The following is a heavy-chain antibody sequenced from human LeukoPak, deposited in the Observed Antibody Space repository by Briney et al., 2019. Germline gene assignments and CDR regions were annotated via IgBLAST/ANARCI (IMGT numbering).Heavy chain of an antibody. V-gene: IGHV4-30-2*01. CDR2: IYDRGPA. CDR3: ARGTMDTAMVILTH. Sequence: PSQTLSLTCTVSGYAIISGGFSWNWIRQPPGKGLEWIGCIYDRGPAHYNPSLKSRFTISVDRPKNQFSLRLTSVTAADTAVFYCARGTMDTAMVILTHWGQGALVTVSS. CDR1: GYAIISGGFS. J-gene: IGHJ4*02. D-gene: IGHD5-18*01.